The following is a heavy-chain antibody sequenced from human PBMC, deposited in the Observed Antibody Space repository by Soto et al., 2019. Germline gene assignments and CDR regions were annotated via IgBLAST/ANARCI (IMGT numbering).Heavy chain of an antibody. Sequence: SETLSLTCSVSGGSMRNYYWNWIRQPPGRGLEWIGYVYHSGSTNYNPSLRSRVSMSVDVSRNHFSLTLHSVTAADTAVYFCTSSYSTSSSPDYWGQGTLVTVSS. V-gene: IGHV4-59*01. D-gene: IGHD6-6*01. CDR3: TSSYSTSSSPDY. J-gene: IGHJ4*02. CDR1: GGSMRNYY. CDR2: VYHSGST.